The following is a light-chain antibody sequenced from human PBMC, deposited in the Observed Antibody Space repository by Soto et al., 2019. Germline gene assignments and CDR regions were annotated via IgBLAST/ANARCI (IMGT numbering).Light chain of an antibody. Sequence: QSVLTQPPSVSGAPGQRVTISCTGSSSNIGAGYDVHWYQQLPGTAPKLLIYGNSNRPSGVPDRFSGSKSGTSASLAITGLQAEDEAEYYCQSYDSSRSGSVFGGGTKLTVL. CDR2: GNS. V-gene: IGLV1-40*01. CDR3: QSYDSSRSGSV. J-gene: IGLJ3*02. CDR1: SSNIGAGYD.